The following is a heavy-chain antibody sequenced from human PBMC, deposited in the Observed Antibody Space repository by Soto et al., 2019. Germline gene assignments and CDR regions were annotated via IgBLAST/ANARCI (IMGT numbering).Heavy chain of an antibody. J-gene: IGHJ3*02. CDR2: INPSGGST. Sequence: GAAGKASCEDPMSLFGRPGFYWVRQAPGQGLEWMGIINPSGGSTSYAQKFQGRVTMTRDTSTSTVYMEVNSLKSEDTAVYYCARSTVQDGFDIWGQGTMVTVS. V-gene: IGHV1-46*01. D-gene: IGHD1-1*01. CDR1: MSLFGRPG. CDR3: ARSTVQDGFDI.